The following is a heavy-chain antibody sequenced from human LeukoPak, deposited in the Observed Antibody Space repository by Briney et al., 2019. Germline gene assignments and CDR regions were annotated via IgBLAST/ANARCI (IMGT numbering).Heavy chain of an antibody. D-gene: IGHD6-19*01. CDR2: IYYSGST. CDR3: ATASSGWYDTFDI. V-gene: IGHV4-59*01. Sequence: SETLSLTCSVSGGAINAYYWNWIRQPPGKGLEWIGSIYYSGSTTYNPSLKSRVTISVDASKKQFSLKLSSVTAADTALYYCATASSGWYDTFDIWGQGTMVTVSS. J-gene: IGHJ3*02. CDR1: GGAINAYY.